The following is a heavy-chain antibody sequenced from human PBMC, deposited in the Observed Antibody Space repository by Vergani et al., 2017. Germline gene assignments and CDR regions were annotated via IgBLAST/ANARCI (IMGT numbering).Heavy chain of an antibody. CDR2: INSNSGNP. J-gene: IGHJ5*02. V-gene: IGHV7-4-1*02. Sequence: QVKLVQSGSEVKKPGASVKVSCRASGYTFTNYALNWVRQAPGQGLEWMGWINSNSGNPTYAQGFKGRFVFSLDSSVSTSYLQINSLQPEDTAVYYCVRTRSGSCTGGGCYSGWFDPWGQGTLVTVSS. CDR3: VRTRSGSCTGGGCYSGWFDP. CDR1: GYTFTNYA. D-gene: IGHD2-15*01.